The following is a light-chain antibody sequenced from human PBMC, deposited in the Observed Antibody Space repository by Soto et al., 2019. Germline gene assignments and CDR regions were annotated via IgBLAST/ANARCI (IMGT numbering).Light chain of an antibody. CDR3: QESYISPAVS. CDR1: QNIDNY. CDR2: ATS. J-gene: IGKJ4*01. Sequence: DIQMTQSPSSLSASLGDRVTITCRASQNIDNYLNWYQQKPGKAPKLLIYATSTLQSGVPSRFSGSGSGTEFTLTISSPQAEDFATYFCQESYISPAVSFGGGTKVEIK. V-gene: IGKV1-39*01.